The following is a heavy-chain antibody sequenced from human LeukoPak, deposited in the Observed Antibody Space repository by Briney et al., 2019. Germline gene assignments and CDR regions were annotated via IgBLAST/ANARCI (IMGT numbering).Heavy chain of an antibody. J-gene: IGHJ4*02. V-gene: IGHV3-7*01. CDR1: GFTFSSYW. D-gene: IGHD6-6*01. Sequence: PGGSLRLSCAASGFTFSSYWMSWVRQAPGKGLEWVANIKQDGSEKYYVDSVKGRFTISRENAKNSLFLQMNGLRDEDTAVYYCAEGSSAPGYWGQGTLVTVS. CDR2: IKQDGSEK. CDR3: AEGSSAPGY.